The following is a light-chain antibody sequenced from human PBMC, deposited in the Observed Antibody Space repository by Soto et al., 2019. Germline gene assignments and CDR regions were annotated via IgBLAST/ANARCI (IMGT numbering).Light chain of an antibody. Sequence: DIQMTQSPSTLSAYVGDTVTITCLACQSFSNWLAWYQQKPGKAPKFLIYKASTLQSGVPSRFSRGGCGPEFTLTISSLQPDDFATYYCQQYNGYSWTFGQGTKVEIK. J-gene: IGKJ1*01. V-gene: IGKV1-5*03. CDR3: QQYNGYSWT. CDR2: KAS. CDR1: QSFSNW.